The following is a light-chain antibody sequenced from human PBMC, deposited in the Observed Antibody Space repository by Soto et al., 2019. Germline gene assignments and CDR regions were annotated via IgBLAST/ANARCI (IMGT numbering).Light chain of an antibody. V-gene: IGKV3-11*01. CDR3: QQRRSWPLT. CDR2: DGS. CDR1: QSISSY. J-gene: IGKJ4*01. Sequence: ELVLTQSPATLSLSPGERATLSCRASQSISSYLAWYQQKPGQAPRLLIYDGSNRATGIPARFSGSGSETDFTLTISSLEPEDFASYYCQQRRSWPLTFGGGTKVDIK.